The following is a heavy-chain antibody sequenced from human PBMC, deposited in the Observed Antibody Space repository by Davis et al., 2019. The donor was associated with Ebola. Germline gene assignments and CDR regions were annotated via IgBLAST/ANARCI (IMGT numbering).Heavy chain of an antibody. D-gene: IGHD3-9*01. J-gene: IGHJ6*02. CDR1: DASISAYC. Sequence: SETLSLTCTVSDASISAYCWSWIRQPPGKGLEWIGHIYYGVNTTYNPSLKGRVTMSVDRSNNQFSMHLTSVTAADTAIYYCARDSVPTISVGMDVWGQGTTVTVSS. V-gene: IGHV4-59*01. CDR3: ARDSVPTISVGMDV. CDR2: IYYGVNT.